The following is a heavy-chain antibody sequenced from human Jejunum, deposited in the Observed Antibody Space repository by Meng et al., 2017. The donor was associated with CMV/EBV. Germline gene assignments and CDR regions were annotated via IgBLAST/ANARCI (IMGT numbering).Heavy chain of an antibody. J-gene: IGHJ4*02. CDR3: ARHEVVGTAIFDY. D-gene: IGHD6-19*01. CDR1: GGPIRNYY. CDR2: IYSSGTT. V-gene: IGHV4-4*07. Sequence: QGRLQEAGHGQVKPPETLSLHCTVSGGPIRNYYGSWIRQPAGKGLEYIGRIYSSGTTKYNPSLNSRVTMSVDTSKNQFSLKVRSVTAADTAVYLCARHEVVGTAIFDYWGQGTLVTVSS.